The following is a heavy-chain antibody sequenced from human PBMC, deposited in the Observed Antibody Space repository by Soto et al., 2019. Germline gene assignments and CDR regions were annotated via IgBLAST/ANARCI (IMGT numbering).Heavy chain of an antibody. J-gene: IGHJ6*02. CDR1: GFTFSSYA. V-gene: IGHV3-30-3*01. CDR3: ASTAPLGQQLVYYYGMDV. CDR2: ISYDGSNK. Sequence: QVQLVESGGGVVQPGRSLRLSCAASGFTFSSYAMHWVRQAPGKGMEWVAVISYDGSNKYYADSVKGRFTISRDNSKNTLYLQMNSLRAEDTAVYYCASTAPLGQQLVYYYGMDVWGPGTTVTVSS. D-gene: IGHD6-13*01.